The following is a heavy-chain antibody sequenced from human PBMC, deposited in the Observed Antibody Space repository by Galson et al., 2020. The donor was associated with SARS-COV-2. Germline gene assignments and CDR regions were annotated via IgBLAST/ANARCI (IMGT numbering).Heavy chain of an antibody. CDR2: ITNKAGGAST. CDR1: GFTFSDTW. CDR3: TTDDIKGSPTNCDH. J-gene: IGHJ4*02. V-gene: IGHV3-15*05. Sequence: GGSLRLSCVASGFTFSDTWMNWVRQAPGKGLEWVGRITNKAGGASTGYAAPVKGRFVISRDDSKDTLYLEMNSLKIEDTGVYYCTTDDIKGSPTNCDHWGQGTLVTVSS. D-gene: IGHD5-12*01.